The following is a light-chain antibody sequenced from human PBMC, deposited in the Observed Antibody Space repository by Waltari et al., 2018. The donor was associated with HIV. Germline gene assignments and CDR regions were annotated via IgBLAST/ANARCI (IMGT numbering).Light chain of an antibody. CDR1: QDIDNY. CDR3: QQHDGLPPT. Sequence: DIQLIQYPSSLSASVGDSITITCQASQDIDNYLNWYRQKPGKAPQLLIYDASHLETGVPSRFTGRGYGTHFTFTISSLQPEDFAIYFCQQHDGLPPTFGGGTRV. V-gene: IGKV1-33*01. CDR2: DAS. J-gene: IGKJ4*01.